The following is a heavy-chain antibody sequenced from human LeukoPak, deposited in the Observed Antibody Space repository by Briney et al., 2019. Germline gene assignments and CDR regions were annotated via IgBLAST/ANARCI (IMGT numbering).Heavy chain of an antibody. Sequence: GGSPRLSCAASGFTFSSYGMHWVRQAPGKGLEWVAVISYDGSNKYYADSVKGRFTISRDNSKNTLYLQMNSLRAEDTAVYYCAKEFYVATSPFDYWGQGTLVIVSS. CDR2: ISYDGSNK. V-gene: IGHV3-30*18. CDR1: GFTFSSYG. D-gene: IGHD5-12*01. J-gene: IGHJ4*02. CDR3: AKEFYVATSPFDY.